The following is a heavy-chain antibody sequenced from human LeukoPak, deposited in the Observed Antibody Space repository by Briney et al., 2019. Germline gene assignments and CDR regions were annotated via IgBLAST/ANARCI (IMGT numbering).Heavy chain of an antibody. CDR1: GGTFSSYA. CDR3: ARAGTVVVAENWFDP. J-gene: IGHJ5*02. Sequence: LVKVSCKASGGTFSSYAISWVRQAPGQGLEWMGRIIPILGIANYAQKFQGRVTITADKSTSTAYMELSSLRSEDTAVYYCARAGTVVVAENWFDPWGQGTLVTVSS. V-gene: IGHV1-69*04. D-gene: IGHD2-15*01. CDR2: IIPILGIA.